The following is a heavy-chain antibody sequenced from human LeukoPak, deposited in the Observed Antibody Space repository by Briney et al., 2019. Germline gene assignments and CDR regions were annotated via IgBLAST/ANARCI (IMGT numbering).Heavy chain of an antibody. J-gene: IGHJ4*02. D-gene: IGHD3-10*01. CDR1: GYTFTDYY. Sequence: ASVKVSCKTSGYTFTDYYIHWVRQAPGQGLEWMGWIDLNSGGTNYAQKFQGRVTMTRDTSTSTAYMEVRRMRSDDTALYYCARDGVVRGVIIYWGQGTPVTVSS. CDR3: ARDGVVRGVIIY. V-gene: IGHV1-2*02. CDR2: IDLNSGGT.